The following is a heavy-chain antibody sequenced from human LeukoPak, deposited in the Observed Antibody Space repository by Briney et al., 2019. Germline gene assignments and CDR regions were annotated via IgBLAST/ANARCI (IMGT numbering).Heavy chain of an antibody. CDR2: ISVDGGST. CDR1: GFTLDDYA. V-gene: IGHV3-43*02. CDR3: AKDMGKCSSTSCSIDY. D-gene: IGHD2-2*01. Sequence: GGPLRLSCAASGFTLDDYAMHWVRQAPGKGLEWISLISVDGGSTYYADSVKGRFTISRDNSKKSLYLQMNSLRTEDTALYYCAKDMGKCSSTSCSIDYWGQGTLVTVSS. J-gene: IGHJ4*02.